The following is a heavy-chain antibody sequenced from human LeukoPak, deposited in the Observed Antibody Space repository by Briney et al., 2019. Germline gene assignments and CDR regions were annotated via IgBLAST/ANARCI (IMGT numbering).Heavy chain of an antibody. V-gene: IGHV3-30-3*01. CDR2: TSYDGSNK. J-gene: IGHJ4*02. Sequence: SGGSLRLSCAAAGFTLSSYGMHWVRQAPGKGLEWVAVTSYDGSNKYYADSVKGRFTISRDNSKSTVSLQMNSLRAEDTAVYYCARLNAGYSHGYTFDYWGRGTLVTVSS. CDR1: GFTLSSYG. CDR3: ARLNAGYSHGYTFDY. D-gene: IGHD5-18*01.